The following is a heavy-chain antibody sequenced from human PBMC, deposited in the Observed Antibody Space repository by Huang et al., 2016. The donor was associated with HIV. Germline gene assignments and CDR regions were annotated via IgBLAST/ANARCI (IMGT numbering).Heavy chain of an antibody. J-gene: IGHJ5*02. D-gene: IGHD5-18*01. CDR2: IIPIFGTA. V-gene: IGHV1-69*13. Sequence: QVLLVQSGAEVRKPGSSVKVSCTAFGGTFNSYAIRWVRQAHGQGLEGMGGIIPIFGTANYTQKFQGRVTITVDDSTNTGYMELTRLTSEDTAVYYCARTAYSYGFRQGYNWFDPWGQGTPVTVSS. CDR3: ARTAYSYGFRQGYNWFDP. CDR1: GGTFNSYA.